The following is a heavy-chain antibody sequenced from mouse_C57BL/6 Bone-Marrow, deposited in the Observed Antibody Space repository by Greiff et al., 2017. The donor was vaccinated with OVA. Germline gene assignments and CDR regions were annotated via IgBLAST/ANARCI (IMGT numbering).Heavy chain of an antibody. Sequence: VQLVESGAELVRPGTSVKVSCKASGYAFTNYLIEWVKQRPGQGLEWIGVINPGSGGTNYNEKFKGKATLTADKSSSTAYMQLSSLTSEDSAVYFCAKLRSFAYWGQGTLVTVSA. CDR3: AKLRSFAY. CDR1: GYAFTNYL. D-gene: IGHD1-1*01. CDR2: INPGSGGT. V-gene: IGHV1-54*01. J-gene: IGHJ3*01.